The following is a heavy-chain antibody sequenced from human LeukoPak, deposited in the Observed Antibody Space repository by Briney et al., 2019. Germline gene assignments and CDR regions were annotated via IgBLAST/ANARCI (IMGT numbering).Heavy chain of an antibody. CDR1: GYTFTSYH. Sequence: SVKVSCKASGYTFTSYHIHWVRQAPGQGLEWMGIITPSNGFTTHAQKFQGRLTMTRDTSTSTVYMELNSLTSEDTAVYYCARAGDSNWANYYYGLDVWGKGTTVTVSS. D-gene: IGHD6-13*01. J-gene: IGHJ6*04. CDR3: ARAGDSNWANYYYGLDV. CDR2: ITPSNGFT. V-gene: IGHV1-46*01.